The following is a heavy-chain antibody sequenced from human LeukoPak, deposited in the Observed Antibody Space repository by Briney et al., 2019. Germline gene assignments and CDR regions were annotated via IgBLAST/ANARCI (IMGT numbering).Heavy chain of an antibody. J-gene: IGHJ5*02. V-gene: IGHV4-4*07. Sequence: SETLSLTCAVYGGSFSGYYWSWIRQPAGKGLEWIGRIYTSGSTNYNPSLKSRVTMSVDTSKNQFSLKPSSVTAADTAVYYCAREATTYYYDSSGYYYPWGQGTLVTVSS. CDR2: IYTSGST. D-gene: IGHD3-22*01. CDR1: GGSFSGYY. CDR3: AREATTYYYDSSGYYYP.